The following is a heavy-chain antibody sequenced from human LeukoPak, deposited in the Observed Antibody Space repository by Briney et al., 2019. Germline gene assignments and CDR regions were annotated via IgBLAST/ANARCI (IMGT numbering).Heavy chain of an antibody. CDR3: ARDQTYSGSGIYTYFDY. J-gene: IGHJ4*02. CDR2: ISSTGST. V-gene: IGHV4-61*02. CDR1: GGSISSGGHY. Sequence: SETLSLTCTVSGGSISSGGHYWSWIRQPAGKGLEYLGRISSTGSTNYNPSLRSRVTISADTSKNHFSLKLTSVTAADTAVYYCARDQTYSGSGIYTYFDYWGQGVLVTVSS. D-gene: IGHD3-10*01.